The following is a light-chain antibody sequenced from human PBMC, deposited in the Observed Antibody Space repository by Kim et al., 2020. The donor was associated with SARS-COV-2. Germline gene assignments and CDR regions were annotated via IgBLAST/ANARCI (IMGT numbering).Light chain of an antibody. V-gene: IGLV1-44*01. CDR1: SSNIGTNT. CDR2: SNN. CDR3: SAWDDTLNGVV. Sequence: GQGVTISCSGSSSNIGTNTVNWYRQLPGTAPKLLIYSNNQRPSGVPDRFSGSKSGTSASLAISGLQSEDETDYYCSAWDDTLNGVVFGGGTQLTVL. J-gene: IGLJ3*02.